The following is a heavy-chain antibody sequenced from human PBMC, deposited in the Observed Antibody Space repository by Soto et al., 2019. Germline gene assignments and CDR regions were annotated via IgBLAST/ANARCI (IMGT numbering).Heavy chain of an antibody. CDR3: AKGSPYYDSSGYDNWFDP. CDR2: ISWNGGSI. V-gene: IGHV3-9*01. D-gene: IGHD3-22*01. J-gene: IGHJ5*02. CDR1: GFTFDDSA. Sequence: PGGSLRLSCAASGFTFDDSAMHWVRQAPGKGLEWVSGISWNGGSIGYVDSVKGRFTISRDNAKNSLYLQMNSLRAEDTALYYCAKGSPYYDSSGYDNWFDPWGQGTLVTVSS.